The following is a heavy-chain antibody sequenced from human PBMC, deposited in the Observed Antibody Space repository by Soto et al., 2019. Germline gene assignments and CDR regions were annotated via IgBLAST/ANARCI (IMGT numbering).Heavy chain of an antibody. CDR2: ISSSSSYI. CDR1: GFTFSGYA. J-gene: IGHJ6*02. V-gene: IGHV3-21*01. CDR3: ARNGISTSREPYYYYGMDV. D-gene: IGHD2-2*01. Sequence: GGSLRLSCAASGFTFSGYAMNWVRQAPGKGLEWVSSISSSSSYIYYADSVKGRFTISRDNAKNSLYLQMNSLRAEDTAVYYCARNGISTSREPYYYYGMDVWGQGTTVTVSS.